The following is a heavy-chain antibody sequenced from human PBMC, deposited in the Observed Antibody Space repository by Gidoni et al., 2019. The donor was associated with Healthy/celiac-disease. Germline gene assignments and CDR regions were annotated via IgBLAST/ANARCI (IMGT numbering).Heavy chain of an antibody. CDR3: ARHWLEYCGGDCYSNAFDI. J-gene: IGHJ3*02. D-gene: IGHD2-21*02. CDR1: GGSISSYY. V-gene: IGHV4-59*08. CDR2: IYYSGST. Sequence: QVQLQESGPGLVKPSETLSLTCTVSGGSISSYYWSWIRQPPGKGLEWIGYIYYSGSTNYNPSLKSRVTISVDTSKNQFSLKLSSVTAADTAVYYCARHWLEYCGGDCYSNAFDIWGQGTMVTVSS.